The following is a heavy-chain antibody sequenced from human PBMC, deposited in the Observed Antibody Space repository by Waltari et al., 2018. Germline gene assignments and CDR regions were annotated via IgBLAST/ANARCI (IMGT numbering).Heavy chain of an antibody. CDR3: ARSGYCSGGSCYRYYYGMDV. J-gene: IGHJ6*02. D-gene: IGHD2-15*01. Sequence: QVQLVQSGAEVKKPGSSVKVSCKASGGTFSSYTISWVRQAPGQGLEWMGRIIPILGIANYAQKFQGRVTITADKSTSTAYMELSSLRSEDTAVYYCARSGYCSGGSCYRYYYGMDVWDQGP. V-gene: IGHV1-69*02. CDR1: GGTFSSYT. CDR2: IIPILGIA.